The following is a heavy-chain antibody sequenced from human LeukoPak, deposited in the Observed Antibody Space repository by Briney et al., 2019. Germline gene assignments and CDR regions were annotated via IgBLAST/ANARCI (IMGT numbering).Heavy chain of an antibody. V-gene: IGHV3-30*18. CDR2: ISDDGSNK. CDR3: AKAQLNYDILTGYYADPDAFDI. CDR1: GFTFSNYG. J-gene: IGHJ3*02. Sequence: RSLRLSCAASGFTFSNYGMHWVRQAPGKGLEWVAVISDDGSNKHYTDSVKGRFTISRDNSKNTMLLQMNSLRAEDTAVYYCAKAQLNYDILTGYYADPDAFDIWGQGTMVTVSS. D-gene: IGHD3-9*01.